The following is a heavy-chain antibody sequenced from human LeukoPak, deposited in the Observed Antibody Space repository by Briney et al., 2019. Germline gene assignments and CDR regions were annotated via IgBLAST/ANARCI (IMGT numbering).Heavy chain of an antibody. CDR3: ARDGSGTVDAFDI. CDR2: ISSSSSYI. V-gene: IGHV3-21*04. Sequence: PGGSLRLSCAASGFTFSSYSMNWVRQAPGKGLEWVSSISSSSSYIYYAGSVKGRFTISRDNAKNSLYLQMNSLRAEDTAVYYCARDGSGTVDAFDIWGQGTMVTVSS. CDR1: GFTFSSYS. J-gene: IGHJ3*02. D-gene: IGHD3-10*01.